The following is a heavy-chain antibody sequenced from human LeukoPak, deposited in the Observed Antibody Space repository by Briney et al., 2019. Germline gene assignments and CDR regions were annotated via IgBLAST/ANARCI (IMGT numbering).Heavy chain of an antibody. V-gene: IGHV5-51*01. D-gene: IGHD3-9*01. CDR3: ARGANYDILTGYYTY. J-gene: IGHJ4*02. CDR2: IYPGDSDT. Sequence: GESLKISCKGSGYSFTSYWIGWVRQMPGKGLEWMGIIYPGDSDTRYSPSFQGQVTTSADKSISTAYLQWSSLKASDTAMYYCARGANYDILTGYYTYWGQGTLVTVSS. CDR1: GYSFTSYW.